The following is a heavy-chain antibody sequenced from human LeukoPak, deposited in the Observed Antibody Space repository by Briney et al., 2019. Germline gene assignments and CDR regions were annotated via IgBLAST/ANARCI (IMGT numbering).Heavy chain of an antibody. CDR2: MNPTSGDT. D-gene: IGHD2-21*01. CDR3: ARVVMKAFYYYYMDV. J-gene: IGHJ6*03. Sequence: GASVKVSCKASGYTFSDYDVNWVRQAPGQGLELMGWMNPTSGDTGYAQKFQGRVTMTRSMSKNTAYMELSRLRPEDTAVYFCARVVMKAFYYYYMDVWGKGTTIIISS. CDR1: GYTFSDYD. V-gene: IGHV1-8*01.